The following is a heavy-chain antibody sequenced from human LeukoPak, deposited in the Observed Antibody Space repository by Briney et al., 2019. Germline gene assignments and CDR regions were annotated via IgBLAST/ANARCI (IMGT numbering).Heavy chain of an antibody. CDR2: INHSGSA. Sequence: SETLSLTCAVYGGSFSGYYWSWIRQPPGKGLEWIGEINHSGSANYNPSLKSRVTISVDASKNQFSLKLSSVTAADTAVYYCARDLVVGGVAARTNWFDPWGQGTLVTVSS. CDR3: ARDLVVGGVAARTNWFDP. J-gene: IGHJ5*02. D-gene: IGHD6-6*01. V-gene: IGHV4-34*01. CDR1: GGSFSGYY.